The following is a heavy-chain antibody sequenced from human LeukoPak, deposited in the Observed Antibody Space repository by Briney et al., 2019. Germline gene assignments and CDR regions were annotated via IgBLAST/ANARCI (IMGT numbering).Heavy chain of an antibody. D-gene: IGHD2-2*02. V-gene: IGHV3-66*02. CDR1: NX. CDR3: ARGKNLGYCSSTSCYTIDY. Sequence: NXMSXXRXAPGKGLEXVSVIYSGGSTYYADSVKGRFTISRDNSKNTLYLQMNSLRAEDTAVYYCARGKNLGYCSSTSCYTIDYWGQGTLVTVSS. J-gene: IGHJ4*02. CDR2: IYSGGST.